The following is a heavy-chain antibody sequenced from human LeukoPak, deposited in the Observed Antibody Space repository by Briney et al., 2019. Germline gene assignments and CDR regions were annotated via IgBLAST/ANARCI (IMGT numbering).Heavy chain of an antibody. J-gene: IGHJ3*02. CDR2: INPNSGGA. D-gene: IGHD7-27*01. CDR3: AKSTNWGSISDGFDI. CDR1: GYSFIGYY. V-gene: IGHV1-2*02. Sequence: ASVRVSCKASGYSFIGYYIHWVRQAPGQGLEWMGWINPNSGGANYAQKFQGRVTMTRDTSISTVYMEWTRLRSDDTAMYYCAKSTNWGSISDGFDIWGQGTMVTVAS.